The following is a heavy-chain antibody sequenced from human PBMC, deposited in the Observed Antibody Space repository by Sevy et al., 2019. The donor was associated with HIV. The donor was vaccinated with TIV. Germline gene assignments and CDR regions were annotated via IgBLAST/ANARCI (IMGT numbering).Heavy chain of an antibody. V-gene: IGHV3-30*19. Sequence: GGSLRLSCAASGFAPSTYGMHWVRQAPGKGLEWVAVISYDGSNKYYADSVKGRFTISRDNSKNTLYLQMNSLRAEDTAVYYCARDPNYYDSSGPWDYWGQGTLVTVSS. CDR1: GFAPSTYG. CDR3: ARDPNYYDSSGPWDY. CDR2: ISYDGSNK. D-gene: IGHD3-22*01. J-gene: IGHJ4*02.